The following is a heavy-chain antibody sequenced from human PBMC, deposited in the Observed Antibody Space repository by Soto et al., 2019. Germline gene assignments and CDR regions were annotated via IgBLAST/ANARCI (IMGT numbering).Heavy chain of an antibody. J-gene: IGHJ4*02. V-gene: IGHV3-74*01. CDR2: VRNDGSFT. CDR1: GFTFSTYW. Sequence: PGGSLRLSCAASGFTFSTYWMHWVRQGPGKGLVWVSHVRNDGSFTTYADSVKGRFTISRDNSKNTLYLQMNSLRAEDTAVYYCAREGLVPAATPWFDYWGEGTLVTVSS. D-gene: IGHD2-2*01. CDR3: AREGLVPAATPWFDY.